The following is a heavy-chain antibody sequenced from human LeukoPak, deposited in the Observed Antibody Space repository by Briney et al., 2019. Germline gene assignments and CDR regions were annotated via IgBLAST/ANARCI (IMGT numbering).Heavy chain of an antibody. D-gene: IGHD5-24*01. J-gene: IGHJ5*02. V-gene: IGHV4-59*01. CDR1: GGSISSYY. Sequence: SETLSLTCTVSGGSISSYYWSWIRQPPGKGLEWIWYIYYSGSTSYNASLKSRVTISVDTSKNQFSLKMSSVTAADTAVYYCARARDGHINNWFDPWGQGTLVIVSS. CDR2: IYYSGST. CDR3: ARARDGHINNWFDP.